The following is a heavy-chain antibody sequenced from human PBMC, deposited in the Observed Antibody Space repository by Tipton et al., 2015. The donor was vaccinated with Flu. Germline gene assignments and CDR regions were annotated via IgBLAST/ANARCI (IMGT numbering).Heavy chain of an antibody. CDR2: VSHSGIT. V-gene: IGHV4-38-2*01. CDR3: SRSTYYYGSGSSEY. Sequence: TLSLTCVVSGYSISTGYYWGWIRQPPGKGLEWIGSVSHSGITYYEPSLKSRVTISLDTFQNQFSLKLISVTAADTAVYYCSRSTYYYGSGSSEYWGQGTLVAVSS. CDR1: GYSISTGYY. J-gene: IGHJ4*02. D-gene: IGHD3-10*01.